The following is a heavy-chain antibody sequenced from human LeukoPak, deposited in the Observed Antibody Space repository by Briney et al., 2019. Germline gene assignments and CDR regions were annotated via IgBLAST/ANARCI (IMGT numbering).Heavy chain of an antibody. CDR3: AKRVHSASWYAAFDY. V-gene: IGHV3-53*01. D-gene: IGHD6-13*01. J-gene: IGHJ4*02. CDR1: GFTVSSNY. CDR2: ISSNSGTT. Sequence: GGSLRLSCAASGFTVSSNYMTWVRQAPGKGLEWVSGISSNSGTTYYADSVKGRFTISRDNSKNTLYLQMNSLRAEDTAVYYCAKRVHSASWYAAFDYWGQGTLVTVSS.